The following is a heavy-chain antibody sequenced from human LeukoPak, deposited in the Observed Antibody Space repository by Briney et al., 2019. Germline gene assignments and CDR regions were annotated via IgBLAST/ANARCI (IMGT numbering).Heavy chain of an antibody. D-gene: IGHD6-6*01. CDR1: GFTSGSYW. J-gene: IGHJ4*02. CDR3: AREDWQLVFDY. V-gene: IGHV3-48*01. Sequence: GGSLRLSCAASGFTSGSYWMSWVRQAPGKGLEWVSYISSSSSTIYYADSVKGRFTISRDNAKNSLYLQMNSLRAEDTAVYYCAREDWQLVFDYWGQGTLVTVSS. CDR2: ISSSSSTI.